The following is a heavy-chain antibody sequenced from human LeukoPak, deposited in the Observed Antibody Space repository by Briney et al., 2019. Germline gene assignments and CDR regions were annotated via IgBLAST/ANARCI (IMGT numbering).Heavy chain of an antibody. Sequence: PGGSLRLSCAVSGFTFSSYGMHWVRQAPGKGLEWVAFIRYDGSNKYYADSVKGRFTISRDNSKNTLSLQMNSLRTEDTALYYCAKDIGTWIQLWFDYWGQGTLVTVSS. J-gene: IGHJ4*02. CDR2: IRYDGSNK. V-gene: IGHV3-30*02. CDR1: GFTFSSYG. CDR3: AKDIGTWIQLWFDY. D-gene: IGHD5-18*01.